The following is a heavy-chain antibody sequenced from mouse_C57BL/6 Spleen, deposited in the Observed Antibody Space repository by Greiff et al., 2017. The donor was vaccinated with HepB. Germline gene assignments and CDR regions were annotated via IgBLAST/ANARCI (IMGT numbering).Heavy chain of an antibody. CDR1: GYTFTSYW. Sequence: EVHLVESGTVLARPGASVKMSCKTSGYTFTSYWMHWVKQRPGQGLEWIGAIYPGNSDTSYNQKFKGKAKLTAVTSASTAYMELSSLTNEDSAVYYFTIITTVVAPFDYWGQGTTLTVSS. V-gene: IGHV1-5*01. CDR3: TIITTVVAPFDY. D-gene: IGHD1-1*01. CDR2: IYPGNSDT. J-gene: IGHJ2*01.